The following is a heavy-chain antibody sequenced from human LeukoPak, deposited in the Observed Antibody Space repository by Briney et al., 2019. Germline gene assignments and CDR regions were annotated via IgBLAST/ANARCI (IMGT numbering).Heavy chain of an antibody. J-gene: IGHJ4*02. CDR1: GVSISSSNW. CDR2: IYHSGTT. Sequence: SETLSLTCAVSGVSISSSNWWSWVRQSPGKGLEWIGEIYHSGTTNYNPSLKSRVSISVDTSNNQFSLKLNSVTAADTAVYYCARGFAADSSGWYSDFDYWGQGTLVTVSS. D-gene: IGHD6-19*01. V-gene: IGHV4-4*02. CDR3: ARGFAADSSGWYSDFDY.